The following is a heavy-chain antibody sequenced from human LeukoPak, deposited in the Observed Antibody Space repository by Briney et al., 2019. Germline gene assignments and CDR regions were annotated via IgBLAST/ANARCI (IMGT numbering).Heavy chain of an antibody. CDR2: IYYSGST. CDR3: ARSMARGLYYYYGMDV. Sequence: SETLSLTCTVSGGSISSSSYYWGWIRQPPGKGLEWIGSIYYSGSTYYNPSLKSRVTISVDTSKNQFSLKLSSVTAADTAVYYCARSMARGLYYYYGMDVWGQGTTVTVSS. J-gene: IGHJ6*02. D-gene: IGHD2/OR15-2a*01. V-gene: IGHV4-39*07. CDR1: GGSISSSSYY.